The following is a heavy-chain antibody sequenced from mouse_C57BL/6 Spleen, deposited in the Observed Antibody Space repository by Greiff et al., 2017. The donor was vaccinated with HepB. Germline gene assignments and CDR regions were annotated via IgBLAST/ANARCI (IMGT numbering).Heavy chain of an antibody. CDR3: ARATYCYVVYYAMDY. CDR2: ISYDGSN. CDR1: GYSITSGYY. V-gene: IGHV3-6*01. J-gene: IGHJ4*01. D-gene: IGHD2-12*01. Sequence: ESGPGLVKPSQSLSLTCSVTGYSITSGYYWNWIRQFPGNKLEWMGYISYDGSNNYNPSLKNRISITRDTSTNQFFLKLNSVTTEDTATYYCARATYCYVVYYAMDYWGQGTSVTVSS.